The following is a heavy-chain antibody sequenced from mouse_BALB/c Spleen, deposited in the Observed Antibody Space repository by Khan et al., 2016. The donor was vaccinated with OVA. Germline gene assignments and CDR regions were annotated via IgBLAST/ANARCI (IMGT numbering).Heavy chain of an antibody. V-gene: IGHV5-9-3*01. CDR2: ISTGGHYT. J-gene: IGHJ4*01. CDR1: GFSFSSFA. Sequence: EVELVESGGGLVKPGGSLKLSCSASGFSFSSFAMSWVRQTPEKRLEWVATISTGGHYTFYPDSVKGRFTISRDNARNTLYLQMSSLRSEDTALYYGARSVGDYYGMDYWGQGTSVTVAS. CDR3: ARSVGDYYGMDY. D-gene: IGHD3-3*01.